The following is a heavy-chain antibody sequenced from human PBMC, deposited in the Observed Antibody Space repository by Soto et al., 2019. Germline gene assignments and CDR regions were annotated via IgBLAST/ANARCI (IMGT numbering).Heavy chain of an antibody. CDR2: INHRGST. Sequence: SETLSLTCAVYGGSFSGYYWSWIRQPPGKGLEWIGEINHRGSTNYNPSLKSRVTISVDTSKNQFSLKLSSVTAADTAVYYCARDRPRITIFGVVISRFDYWGQGTLVTVSS. V-gene: IGHV4-34*01. D-gene: IGHD3-3*01. CDR1: GGSFSGYY. J-gene: IGHJ4*02. CDR3: ARDRPRITIFGVVISRFDY.